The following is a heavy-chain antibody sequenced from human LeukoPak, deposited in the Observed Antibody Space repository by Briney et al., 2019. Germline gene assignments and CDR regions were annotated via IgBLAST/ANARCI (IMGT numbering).Heavy chain of an antibody. CDR1: GFTFSSYG. D-gene: IGHD3-3*01. Sequence: PGGSLRLSCAASGFTFSSYGMHWVRQAPGKGLEWVAFIRFDGTSEFYADSVKARFTISRDNSQNTVSLQLNNLRIEDTALYYCAKTSLSDPSGHYYYMDAWGKGTTVTVSS. CDR3: AKTSLSDPSGHYYYMDA. J-gene: IGHJ6*03. CDR2: IRFDGTSE. V-gene: IGHV3-30*02.